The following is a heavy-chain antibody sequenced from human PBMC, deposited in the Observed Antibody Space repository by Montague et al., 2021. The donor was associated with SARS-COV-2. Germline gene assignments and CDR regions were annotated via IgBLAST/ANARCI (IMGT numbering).Heavy chain of an antibody. CDR3: ARHRVHVLVSVTGANWFDP. CDR1: GASISTSTDH. Sequence: SETLSLTCTVSGASISTSTDHWAWIRQSPGKGLEWVGSFSYSDSTHYNPSLRSRVTISVDSSKNQFSLKLNSVTAADTAIYYCARHRVHVLVSVTGANWFDPWGQGTLVTVSS. D-gene: IGHD5/OR15-5a*01. V-gene: IGHV4-39*01. J-gene: IGHJ5*02. CDR2: FSYSDST.